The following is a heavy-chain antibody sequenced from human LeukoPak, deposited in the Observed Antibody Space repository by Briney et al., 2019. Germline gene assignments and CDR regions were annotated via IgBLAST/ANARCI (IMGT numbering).Heavy chain of an antibody. CDR3: ARDWDGSGTSLDY. CDR1: GFTFSSYG. CDR2: VSYDGSNQ. J-gene: IGHJ4*02. D-gene: IGHD3-10*01. V-gene: IGHV3-30*03. Sequence: GGSLRLSCAASGFTFSSYGMHWVRQAPGKGLEWVAVVSYDGSNQYYADSVKGRFTISRDNSKSTLYLQMNSLRTEDTAIYYCARDWDGSGTSLDYWGQGTLVTVSS.